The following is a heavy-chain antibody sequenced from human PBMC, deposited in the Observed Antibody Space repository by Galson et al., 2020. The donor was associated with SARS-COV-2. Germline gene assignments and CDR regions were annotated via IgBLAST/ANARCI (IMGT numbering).Heavy chain of an antibody. CDR3: ARHSDSSVYYTYYLDH. CDR1: GGSISSYY. Sequence: SETLSLTCIVSGGSISSYYWSWIRQPPGKGLEWIGYIYYSGSTKYNPSLKSRVTISVDTSKNQFSLKLTSVTAADTAMYYCARHSDSSVYYTYYLDHWGQGILVTVSS. D-gene: IGHD3-22*01. J-gene: IGHJ4*02. V-gene: IGHV4-59*08. CDR2: IYYSGST.